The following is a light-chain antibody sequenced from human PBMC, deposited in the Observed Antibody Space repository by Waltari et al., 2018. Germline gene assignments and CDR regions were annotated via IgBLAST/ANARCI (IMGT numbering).Light chain of an antibody. CDR3: QHYVRLPAT. V-gene: IGKV3-20*01. J-gene: IGKJ1*01. CDR2: DAS. Sequence: SCKASRSVSRSLTWYQQKPGQAPRLLIYDASSRATGIPDRFSGSGSVTDFSLTISRLQPEDFAVYYCQHYVRLPATFGQGTKVEIK. CDR1: RSVSRS.